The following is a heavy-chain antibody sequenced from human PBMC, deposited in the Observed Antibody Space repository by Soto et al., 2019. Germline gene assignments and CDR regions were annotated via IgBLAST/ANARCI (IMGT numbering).Heavy chain of an antibody. CDR1: GFTFIIYL. J-gene: IGHJ6*04. Sequence: GSLRLSCAASGFTFIIYLIHWVRQAPGKGLVWVSRINSDGSSTSYADSVKGRFTISRDNAKNTLYLQMNSLRAEDTAVYYCARDLYDFWTAPDVWGKGTTVTVSS. CDR3: ARDLYDFWTAPDV. CDR2: INSDGSST. V-gene: IGHV3-74*01. D-gene: IGHD3-3*01.